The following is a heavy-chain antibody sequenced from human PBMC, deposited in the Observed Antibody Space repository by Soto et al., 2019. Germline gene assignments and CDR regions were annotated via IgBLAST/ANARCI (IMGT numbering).Heavy chain of an antibody. CDR2: IYPGDSDT. Sequence: PGEPLQISCNGSGHSFTSYWIGWVSQMPGKGLEWMGIIYPGDSDTRYSPSFQGQVTISADKSISTAYLQWSSLKASDTAMYYCARSSSSDAFDIWGQGTMVTVSS. CDR3: ARSSSSDAFDI. V-gene: IGHV5-51*01. CDR1: GHSFTSYW. J-gene: IGHJ3*02. D-gene: IGHD6-6*01.